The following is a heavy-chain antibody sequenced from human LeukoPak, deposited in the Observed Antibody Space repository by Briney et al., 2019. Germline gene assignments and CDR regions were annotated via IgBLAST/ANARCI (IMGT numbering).Heavy chain of an antibody. D-gene: IGHD2-2*02. CDR3: ARGRREYQLLYPPMYYYYYGMDV. CDR2: ISAYNGNT. Sequence: AASVKVSCKASGYTFTSYGISWVRRAPGQGLEWMGWISAYNGNTNYAQKLQGRVTMTTDTSTSTAYMELRSLRSDDTAVYYCARGRREYQLLYPPMYYYYYGMDVWGQGTTVTVSS. V-gene: IGHV1-18*01. J-gene: IGHJ6*02. CDR1: GYTFTSYG.